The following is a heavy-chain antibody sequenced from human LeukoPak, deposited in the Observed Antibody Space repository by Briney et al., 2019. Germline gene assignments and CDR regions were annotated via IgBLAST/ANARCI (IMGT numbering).Heavy chain of an antibody. CDR3: ARGAGYYRGDY. CDR1: GFTFSSYA. V-gene: IGHV3-23*01. Sequence: PGGSLRLSGAASGFTFSSYAMSWVRQAPGKGLEGVSAISGGGGSTYYVDSVKGRFTISRDKSKNTLYLQMNSLRAEDTAVYYCARGAGYYRGDYWGQGTLVTVSS. CDR2: ISGGGGST. D-gene: IGHD3-9*01. J-gene: IGHJ4*02.